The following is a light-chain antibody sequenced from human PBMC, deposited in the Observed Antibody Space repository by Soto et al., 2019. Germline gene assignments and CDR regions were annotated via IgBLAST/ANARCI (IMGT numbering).Light chain of an antibody. Sequence: EIVLTQSPATLSLSPGERATLSCRASQSVSSYLASYQQKPGQAPWLLIYDASNRATGIAARFSGSGSGQDLTTTISSLEPGGFGVYYSQQCSKWPLTFGQGSKVDIK. CDR3: QQCSKWPLT. CDR2: DAS. V-gene: IGKV3-11*01. J-gene: IGKJ1*01. CDR1: QSVSSY.